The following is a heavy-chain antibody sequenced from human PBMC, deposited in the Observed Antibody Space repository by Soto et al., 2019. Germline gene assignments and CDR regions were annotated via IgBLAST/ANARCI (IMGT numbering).Heavy chain of an antibody. CDR2: IIPILGIA. V-gene: IGHV1-69*04. J-gene: IGHJ6*03. CDR3: AREYSISWYYYHHYHMNV. Sequence: SVKVSCKASGGTFSSYTISWVRQAPGQGLEWMGRIIPILGIANYAQKFQGRVTITADKSTSTAYMELSSLRSEDTAVYYCAREYSISWYYYHHYHMNVWGKGTTVTVSS. CDR1: GGTFSSYT. D-gene: IGHD6-13*01.